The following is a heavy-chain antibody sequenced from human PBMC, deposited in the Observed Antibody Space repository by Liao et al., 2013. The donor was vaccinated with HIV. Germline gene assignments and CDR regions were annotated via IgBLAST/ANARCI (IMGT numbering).Heavy chain of an antibody. Sequence: QVHLQQWGAGLLKPSETLSLTCAVYGGSFSGYYWSWLRQAPREGGVEWIGEINHSGWTNYNPSLKSRVTISVDTSKNQFSLKLSSVTAADTAVYYCTRERRDVVVVPTALWGQGTLVTVSS. V-gene: IGHV4-34*01. J-gene: IGHJ4*02. CDR2: INHSGWT. CDR1: GGSFSGYY. CDR3: TRERRDVVVVPTAL. D-gene: IGHD2-2*01.